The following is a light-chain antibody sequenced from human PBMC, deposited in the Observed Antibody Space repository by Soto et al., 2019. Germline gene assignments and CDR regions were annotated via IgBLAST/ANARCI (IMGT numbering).Light chain of an antibody. CDR2: EVS. CDR3: SSYAGSNNYVV. J-gene: IGLJ2*01. V-gene: IGLV2-8*01. CDR1: SSDVGGYNY. Sequence: QSVLTQPPSASGTPGQRVTISCTGTSSDVGGYNYVSWYQQHPGKAPKLMIYEVSKRPSGVPDRFSGSKSGNTASLTVSGLQAEDEADYYCSSYAGSNNYVVFGGGTQLTVL.